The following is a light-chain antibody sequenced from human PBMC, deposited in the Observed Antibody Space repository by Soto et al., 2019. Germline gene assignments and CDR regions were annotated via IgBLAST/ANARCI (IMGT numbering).Light chain of an antibody. CDR2: EVS. V-gene: IGLV2-14*01. Sequence: QSALTQPASVSGSPGQSITISCTGTSSDVGGYNYVSWYQQHPGKAPKLIIYEVSNRPSGVSNRFSGSKSGNTASLTISGLQAEDVADYYCNSYTSKSTGVFGTGTKRTVL. J-gene: IGLJ1*01. CDR3: NSYTSKSTGV. CDR1: SSDVGGYNY.